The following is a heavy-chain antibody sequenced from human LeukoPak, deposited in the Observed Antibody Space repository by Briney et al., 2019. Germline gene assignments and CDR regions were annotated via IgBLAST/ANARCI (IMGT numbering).Heavy chain of an antibody. Sequence: SETLSLTCTVSGGSISSKSYYWGWIRQPPGKGLEWIGSIYYSKNTYYNPSLKSRVTISADTSKNQFSLTLGSVSATDTAVYYCVSPRGFSYGYFDYWGQGTLVTVSS. D-gene: IGHD5-18*01. V-gene: IGHV4-39*01. CDR2: IYYSKNT. J-gene: IGHJ4*02. CDR1: GGSISSKSYY. CDR3: VSPRGFSYGYFDY.